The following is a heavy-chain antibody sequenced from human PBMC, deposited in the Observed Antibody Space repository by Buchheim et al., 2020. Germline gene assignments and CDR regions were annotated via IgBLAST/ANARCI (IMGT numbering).Heavy chain of an antibody. CDR2: INHSGST. Sequence: QVQLQQWGAGLLKPSETLSLTCAVYGGSFSGYYWSWIRQPPGKGLEWIGEINHSGSTNYNPSLKSRVTISVDKSKNQFSLKLSSVTAADTAVYYCARMFVRDGYNISWFDPWGQGTL. D-gene: IGHD5-24*01. CDR3: ARMFVRDGYNISWFDP. V-gene: IGHV4-34*01. J-gene: IGHJ5*02. CDR1: GGSFSGYY.